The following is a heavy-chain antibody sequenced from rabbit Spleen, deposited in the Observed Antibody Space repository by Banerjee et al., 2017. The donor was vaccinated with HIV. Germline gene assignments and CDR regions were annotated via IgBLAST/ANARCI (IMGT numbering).Heavy chain of an antibody. Sequence: QEQLVESGGDLVQPGGSLKLSCKASGFDLSSYGVSWVRQAPGKGLEWIGYIDPLFGSTYYASWVNGRFTISSHNAQNTLHLQLNSLTVADTATYFCARGSATMTMVITGYYLNWWGPGTLVTVS. CDR2: IDPLFGST. V-gene: IGHV1S47*01. CDR3: ARGSATMTMVITGYYLNW. J-gene: IGHJ4*01. CDR1: GFDLSSYG. D-gene: IGHD2-1*01.